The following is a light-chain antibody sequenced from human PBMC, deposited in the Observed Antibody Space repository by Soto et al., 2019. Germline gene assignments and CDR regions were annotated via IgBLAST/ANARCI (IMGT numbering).Light chain of an antibody. J-gene: IGKJ1*01. CDR3: QQYNNWLWK. CDR1: QSVSRN. CDR2: DAS. Sequence: EIVMTQSPATLSVSPGERATLSCRASQSVSRNVAWYQQKPGQAPRLLIHDASTMATGISARFSGSGTGTEFTLTISSLQSEDFAVYYCQQYNNWLWKFGQGTKGEIK. V-gene: IGKV3-15*01.